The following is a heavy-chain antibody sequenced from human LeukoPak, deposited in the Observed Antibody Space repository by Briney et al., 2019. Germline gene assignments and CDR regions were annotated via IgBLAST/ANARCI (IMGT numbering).Heavy chain of an antibody. CDR2: ISAYNGNT. Sequence: ASVKVSCKASGYTFTSYGISWVRQAPGQGLEWMGWISAYNGNTNYAQKLQGRVTMTTDTSTSTAYMELRSLRSDDTAVYYCARDGTIFGVVPYYYGMDVWGQGTTVTVSS. V-gene: IGHV1-18*01. J-gene: IGHJ6*02. CDR1: GYTFTSYG. CDR3: ARDGTIFGVVPYYYGMDV. D-gene: IGHD3-3*01.